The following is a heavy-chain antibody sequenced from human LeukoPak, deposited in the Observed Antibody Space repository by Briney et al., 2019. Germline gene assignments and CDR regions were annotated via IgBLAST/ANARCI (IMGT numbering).Heavy chain of an antibody. J-gene: IGHJ4*02. Sequence: PGGSLRLSCAASGFTVSSHYMSWVRQAPGRGLEWVSVIYSGGSTYYADSVKGRFTISRDNSKNTLFLRMSSLRAGDTAVYYCARGTVTMVDYWGQGTLVTVSS. D-gene: IGHD3-10*01. CDR1: GFTVSSHY. CDR3: ARGTVTMVDY. CDR2: IYSGGST. V-gene: IGHV3-66*01.